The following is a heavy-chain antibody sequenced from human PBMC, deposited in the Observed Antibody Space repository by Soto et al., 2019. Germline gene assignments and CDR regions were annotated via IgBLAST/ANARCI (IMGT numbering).Heavy chain of an antibody. CDR1: GFTFSSYG. CDR2: IWYDGSNK. J-gene: IGHJ4*02. CDR3: ARQEEYYFDY. V-gene: IGHV3-33*01. Sequence: QVQLVESGGGVVQPGRSLRLSCAASGFTFSSYGMHWVRQAPGKGLEWVAVIWYDGSNKYYADSVKGRFTIPRDNSKNTLYLQMNSLRAEDTAVYYCARQEEYYFDYWGQGTLVTVSS.